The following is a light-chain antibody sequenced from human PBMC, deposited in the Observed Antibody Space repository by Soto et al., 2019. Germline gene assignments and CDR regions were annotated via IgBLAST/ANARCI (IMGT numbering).Light chain of an antibody. J-gene: IGKJ4*01. V-gene: IGKV1-13*02. CDR2: DVS. CDR3: QQYDSYPLT. Sequence: AIRLTQSPSSLSASTGDRVTMTCRASQSFSSYLNWYQQKPGKAPKLLIYDVSTLESGVPSRFSGSGSGTEFTLTISSLQPEDFATYYCQQYDSYPLTFGGGTKVDIK. CDR1: QSFSSY.